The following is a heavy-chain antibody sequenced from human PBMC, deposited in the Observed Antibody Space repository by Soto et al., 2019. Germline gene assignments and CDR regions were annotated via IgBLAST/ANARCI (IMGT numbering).Heavy chain of an antibody. CDR1: GDSVSSNSAG. V-gene: IGHV6-1*01. CDR2: TYYRSKWYY. J-gene: IGHJ5*02. CDR3: ARDRWFDP. Sequence: SQTLSLTCAISGDSVSSNSAGWNWIRQTPSRGLEWLGRTYYRSKWYYTYAVSVKSRIIIDPDTSKNQFSLQLNSVTPEDTAVYYCARDRWFDPWGQGTLVTVSS.